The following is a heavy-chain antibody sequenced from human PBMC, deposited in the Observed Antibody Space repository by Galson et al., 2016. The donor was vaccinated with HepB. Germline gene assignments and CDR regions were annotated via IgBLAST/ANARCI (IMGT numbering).Heavy chain of an antibody. D-gene: IGHD3-10*01. CDR3: ARLRHYYGSGTYYNFVY. CDR1: GFTFSSYE. J-gene: IGHJ4*02. CDR2: INSYGSTI. Sequence: SLRLSCAASGFTFSSYEVNWVRQAPGKGLEWVSYINSYGSTIDYADSVEGRFTISRDNAKNSLYLHMNSLRAEDTAVYYCARLRHYYGSGTYYNFVYWGQGTLVTVSS. V-gene: IGHV3-48*03.